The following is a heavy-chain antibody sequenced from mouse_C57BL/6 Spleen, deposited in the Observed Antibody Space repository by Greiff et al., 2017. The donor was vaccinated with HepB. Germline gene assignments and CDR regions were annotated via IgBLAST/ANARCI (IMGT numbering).Heavy chain of an antibody. D-gene: IGHD1-1*01. Sequence: VQLQQSGAELVKPGASVKISCKASGYAFSSYWMNWVKQRPGKGLEWIGQIYPGDGDTNYNGKFKGKATLTADKSSSTAYMQLSSLTSEDSAVYFCARYGSSYETWFAYWGQGTLVTVSA. V-gene: IGHV1-80*01. CDR2: IYPGDGDT. CDR3: ARYGSSYETWFAY. CDR1: GYAFSSYW. J-gene: IGHJ3*01.